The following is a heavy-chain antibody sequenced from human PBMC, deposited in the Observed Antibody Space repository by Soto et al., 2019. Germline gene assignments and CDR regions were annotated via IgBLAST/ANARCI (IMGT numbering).Heavy chain of an antibody. Sequence: EEQLVESGGGLVQPGGSLRLSCAASGFTFSDYYMSWVRQAPGKGLEWVANINQDGSAKSYVDSVRGRFTISRDNGKNSLSLQMESMPADDTFVYYRGRWYGGFEHRCQGTMVTVSS. D-gene: IGHD6-13*01. CDR1: GFTFSDYY. V-gene: IGHV3-7*05. CDR3: GRWYGGFEH. CDR2: INQDGSAK. J-gene: IGHJ5*02.